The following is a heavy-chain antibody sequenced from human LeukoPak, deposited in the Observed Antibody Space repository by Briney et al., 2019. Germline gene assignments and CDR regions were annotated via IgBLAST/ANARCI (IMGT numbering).Heavy chain of an antibody. CDR3: ARFGSGSPRYKWFDP. Sequence: GESLKISCKGSGYSFTSYWIGWVRQMPGKGLEWMGIIYPGDSDTRYSPSFRGQVTFSVDKSITTAYLQWSTLNVSDTAMYYCARFGSGSPRYKWFDPWGQGTLVTVSS. J-gene: IGHJ5*02. CDR1: GYSFTSYW. CDR2: IYPGDSDT. V-gene: IGHV5-51*01. D-gene: IGHD3-10*01.